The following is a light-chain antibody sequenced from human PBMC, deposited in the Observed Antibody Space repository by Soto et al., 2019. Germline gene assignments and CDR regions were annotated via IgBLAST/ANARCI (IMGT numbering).Light chain of an antibody. CDR1: QSLVNSEGNTY. Sequence: DIVMTQTPLSSPVTLGQAASISCRSSQSLVNSEGNTYLSWLQQRPGQPPRLLIYEISNRFSGGPNRFRGNGGGKKFPLKISRVEGEDVGVYYRMQAAHLCNFGQGTKLEI. CDR2: EIS. V-gene: IGKV2-24*01. J-gene: IGKJ2*02. CDR3: MQAAHLCN.